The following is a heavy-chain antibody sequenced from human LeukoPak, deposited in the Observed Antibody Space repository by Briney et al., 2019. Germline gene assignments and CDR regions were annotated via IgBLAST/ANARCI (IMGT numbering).Heavy chain of an antibody. CDR3: AREVWFGELSERTLDY. V-gene: IGHV1-18*01. Sequence: ASVKVSCKASGYTFTSCGISWVRQAPGQGLEWMGWISAYNGNTNYAQKLQGRVNMTTDTSTSTAYMELRSLRSDDTAVYYCAREVWFGELSERTLDYWGQGTLVTVSS. CDR1: GYTFTSCG. J-gene: IGHJ4*02. D-gene: IGHD3-10*01. CDR2: ISAYNGNT.